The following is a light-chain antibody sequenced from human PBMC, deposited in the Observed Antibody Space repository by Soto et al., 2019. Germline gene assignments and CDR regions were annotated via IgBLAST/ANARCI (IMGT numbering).Light chain of an antibody. V-gene: IGKV1-33*01. CDR1: QDIQNY. Sequence: DIQMTQSPSSLSASVGDRVTITCQASQDIQNYINWYQHTPGKAPKLLIFDASNLQPGVASRFSGHASGTDFFLTISSLHPEDFATYFCQQHHDFPYTFGQGTKLDIK. J-gene: IGKJ2*01. CDR2: DAS. CDR3: QQHHDFPYT.